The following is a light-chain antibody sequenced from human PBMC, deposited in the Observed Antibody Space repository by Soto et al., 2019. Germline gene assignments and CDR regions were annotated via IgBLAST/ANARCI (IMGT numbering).Light chain of an antibody. CDR2: DAS. CDR1: QDISDY. J-gene: IGKJ5*01. V-gene: IGKV1-33*01. Sequence: DIQMTQSPSSLSASVGDRVTITCQASQDISDYVKWYQQKPGKPPKVLIYDASNVEAGVPSRFSGSGSGTDCTFTINSMQPEDIATYYCQQLFDSPITLGQGTRLEIK. CDR3: QQLFDSPIT.